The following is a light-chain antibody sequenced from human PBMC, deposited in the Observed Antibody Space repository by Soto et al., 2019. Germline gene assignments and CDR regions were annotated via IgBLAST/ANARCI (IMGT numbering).Light chain of an antibody. Sequence: VVTQPPSVSAAPGQKVTISCSGSSSNIGGNSVSWYQQLPGTAPKLLIYDDDKRPSGIPDRFSGSKSGTSATLGITGFQTGDEADYYCGSWDSSLSAYVFATGTKLTVL. CDR3: GSWDSSLSAYV. J-gene: IGLJ1*01. V-gene: IGLV1-51*01. CDR1: SSNIGGNS. CDR2: DDD.